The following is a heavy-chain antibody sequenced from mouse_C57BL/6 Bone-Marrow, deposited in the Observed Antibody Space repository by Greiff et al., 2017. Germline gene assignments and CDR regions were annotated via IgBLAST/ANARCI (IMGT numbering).Heavy chain of an antibody. CDR1: GYTFTSYW. V-gene: IGHV1-55*01. CDR3: ARQLRGWFAY. Sequence: QVQLQQPGAELVKPGASVKMSCKASGYTFTSYWITWVKQMLGQGLAWIGDIYPGSGSTNYNEKFKSKATLTVDTSSSTAYMQLSSLTSEDSAVYYCARQLRGWFAYWGQGTLVTVSA. D-gene: IGHD3-2*02. CDR2: IYPGSGST. J-gene: IGHJ3*01.